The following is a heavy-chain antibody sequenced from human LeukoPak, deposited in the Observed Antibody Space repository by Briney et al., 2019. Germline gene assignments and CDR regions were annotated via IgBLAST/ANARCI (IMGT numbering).Heavy chain of an antibody. J-gene: IGHJ4*02. CDR3: ARGSTYYDFWSGYYTGNYFDY. Sequence: GASVKVSCKASGYTFTSYDINWVRQATGQGLEWMGWMNPNSGNTGYAQKFQGRVTITRNTSISTAYMELSSLRSADTAVYYCARGSTYYDFWSGYYTGNYFDYWGQGTLVTVSS. D-gene: IGHD3-3*01. V-gene: IGHV1-8*03. CDR1: GYTFTSYD. CDR2: MNPNSGNT.